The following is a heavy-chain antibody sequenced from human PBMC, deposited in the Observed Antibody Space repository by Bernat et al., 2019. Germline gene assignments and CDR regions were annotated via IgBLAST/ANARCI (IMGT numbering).Heavy chain of an antibody. CDR1: GGSISSSSYY. CDR3: ARHGIEWELPQYYFGY. J-gene: IGHJ4*02. CDR2: IYYSGST. V-gene: IGHV4-39*01. Sequence: QLQLQESGPGLVKPSETLSLTCTVSGGSISSSSYYWGWIRQPPGKGLEWIGSIYYSGSTYYNPSLKSRVTISVDTSKNQFSLKLSSVTAADTAVYYCARHGIEWELPQYYFGYWGQGTLVTVSS. D-gene: IGHD1-26*01.